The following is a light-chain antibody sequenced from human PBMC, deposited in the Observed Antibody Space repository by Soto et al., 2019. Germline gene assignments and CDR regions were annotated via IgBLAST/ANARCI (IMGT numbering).Light chain of an antibody. CDR3: TSGTTSTTMI. J-gene: IGLJ2*01. Sequence: QSALTQPASVSGSPGQSITISCTGTSSDIGAYNFVSWYQQHPGKAPKLMLYDVNIRPSGVSNRFSGSKSGNTASLTISVLQAEDEADYYCTSGTTSTTMIFGGGTKVTVL. V-gene: IGLV2-14*03. CDR1: SSDIGAYNF. CDR2: DVN.